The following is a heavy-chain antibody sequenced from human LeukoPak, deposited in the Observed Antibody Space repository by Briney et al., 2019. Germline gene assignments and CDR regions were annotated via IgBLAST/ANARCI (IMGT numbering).Heavy chain of an antibody. CDR3: VRDLAAAGTWFDY. J-gene: IGHJ4*02. CDR2: IGGRTNFI. V-gene: IGHV3-48*03. CDR1: GFIFRSYD. D-gene: IGHD6-13*01. Sequence: GGSLRLSCEASGFIFRSYDMAWVRQAPGKGLEWIAYIGGRTNFIFYADSVKGRFTISRDNANNSLFLQMNSLRPEDTALYYCVRDLAAAGTWFDYWGQGTLVTVSS.